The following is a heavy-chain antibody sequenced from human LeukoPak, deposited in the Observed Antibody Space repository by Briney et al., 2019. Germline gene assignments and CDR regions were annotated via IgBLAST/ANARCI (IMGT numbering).Heavy chain of an antibody. CDR2: ISAYNGNT. CDR1: GYTFTSDG. J-gene: IGHJ5*02. Sequence: ASVKVSCKXSGYTFTSDGISWVRQAPGQGLEWMGWISAYNGNTNYAQKLQGRVTMTTDTSTSTAYMELRSLRSDDTAVYYCARGVPAALRLARWFDPWGQGTLVTVSS. D-gene: IGHD2-2*02. V-gene: IGHV1-18*01. CDR3: ARGVPAALRLARWFDP.